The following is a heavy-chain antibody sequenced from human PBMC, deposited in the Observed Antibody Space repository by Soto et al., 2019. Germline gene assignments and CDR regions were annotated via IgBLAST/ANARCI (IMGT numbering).Heavy chain of an antibody. CDR2: IIPIFGTA. V-gene: IGHV1-69*05. J-gene: IGHJ6*02. CDR1: GGTFSSYA. Sequence: SVKVSCKASGGTFSSYAISWVRQAPGQGLEWMGGIIPIFGTANYAQKFQGRVTMTRDTSISTAYMELSRLRSDDTAVYYCARGYSSSWSFMDVWGQGTTVTVSS. CDR3: ARGYSSSWSFMDV. D-gene: IGHD6-13*01.